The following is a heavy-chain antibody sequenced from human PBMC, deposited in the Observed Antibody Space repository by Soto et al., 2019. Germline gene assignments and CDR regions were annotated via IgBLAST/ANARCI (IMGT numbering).Heavy chain of an antibody. CDR3: ARRDGSHLRSYDAFDI. Sequence: SVKVSCKASGGTFSSYAISWVRQAPGQGLEWMGGIIPIFGTANYAQKFQGRVTITADESTSTAYMELSSLRSEDTAVYYCARRDGSHLRSYDAFDIWGQGTMVTV. V-gene: IGHV1-69*13. CDR1: GGTFSSYA. J-gene: IGHJ3*02. CDR2: IIPIFGTA. D-gene: IGHD5-12*01.